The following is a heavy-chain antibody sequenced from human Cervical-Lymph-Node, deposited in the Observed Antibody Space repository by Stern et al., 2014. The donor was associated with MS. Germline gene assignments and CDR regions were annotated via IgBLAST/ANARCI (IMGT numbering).Heavy chain of an antibody. CDR1: GGTLNNYA. CDR3: ARSPDLYDSSGYYFD. D-gene: IGHD3-22*01. V-gene: IGHV1-69*09. CDR2: IIPFLGIA. J-gene: IGHJ4*02. Sequence: QMQLVQSGAEVKKPGSSVKVSCKASGGTLNNYAVSWVRQAPGQGLEWIGKIIPFLGIANYAHKFQGRVTLTAAATTSYMEVSSLRSDDTAVYYCARSPDLYDSSGYYFDWGQGTLVTVS.